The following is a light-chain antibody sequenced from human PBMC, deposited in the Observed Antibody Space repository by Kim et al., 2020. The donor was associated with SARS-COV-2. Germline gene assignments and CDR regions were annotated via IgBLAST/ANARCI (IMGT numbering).Light chain of an antibody. V-gene: IGKV1-16*02. CDR1: QDINNY. CDR2: GAY. Sequence: SASIGERVTITWRACQDINNYLVWFEQKPGKAHESLIYGAYIVQSGVPSKYSGCASGTNFTLTHSSVQPEDFATYFCKQYDSFPPTFGQGTELE. J-gene: IGKJ2*01. CDR3: KQYDSFPPT.